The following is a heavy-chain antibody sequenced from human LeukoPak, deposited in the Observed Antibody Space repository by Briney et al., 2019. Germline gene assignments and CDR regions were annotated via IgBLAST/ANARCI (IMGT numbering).Heavy chain of an antibody. CDR1: GYTFTGYY. CDR3: ARGEVSSWYDYFQH. Sequence: ASVKVSCKASGYTFTGYYMHWVRQAPGQGLEWMGWINPNSGGTKYAQKFQGRVTMTRDTSISTGDMEVSRLRSDDTAVYYCARGEVSSWYDYFQHWGQGSLVTVSS. D-gene: IGHD6-13*01. J-gene: IGHJ1*01. CDR2: INPNSGGT. V-gene: IGHV1-2*02.